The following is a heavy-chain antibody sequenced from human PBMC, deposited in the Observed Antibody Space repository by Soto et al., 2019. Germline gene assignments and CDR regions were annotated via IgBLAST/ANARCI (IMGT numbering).Heavy chain of an antibody. CDR2: INHSGST. CDR1: GGSFSDYY. J-gene: IGHJ4*02. Sequence: PSETLSLTCAVYGGSFSDYYWSRISQPPGKGLEWIGEINHSGSTNYNPSLKSRVTISVDTSKNQISLKLRSVTAADTAVYYCAKTGVVTGMTLGGIYYFDYWGQGALVTAPQ. D-gene: IGHD2-21*02. CDR3: AKTGVVTGMTLGGIYYFDY. V-gene: IGHV4-34*01.